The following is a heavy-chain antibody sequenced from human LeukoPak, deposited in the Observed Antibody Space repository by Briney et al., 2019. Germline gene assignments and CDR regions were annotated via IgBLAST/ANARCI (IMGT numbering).Heavy chain of an antibody. Sequence: LPGGSLRLSCAASGFTFSSYEMNWVRQAPGKGLEWVSYTSSSGSTIYYADSVKGRFTISRDNAKNSLYLQMNSLRAEDTAVYHCARGHGSGWYYFDYWGQRTLVTVSS. CDR3: ARGHGSGWYYFDY. V-gene: IGHV3-48*03. CDR2: TSSSGSTI. J-gene: IGHJ4*02. D-gene: IGHD6-19*01. CDR1: GFTFSSYE.